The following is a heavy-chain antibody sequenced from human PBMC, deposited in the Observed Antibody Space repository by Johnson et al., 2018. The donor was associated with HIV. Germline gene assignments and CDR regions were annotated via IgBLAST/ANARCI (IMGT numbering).Heavy chain of an antibody. Sequence: QVQLVESGGGVVQPGRSLRLSCAASGFTFSSYAMHWVRQAPGKGLEWVAVISYDGSNKYYADSVKGRFTITRDNAKNSLFLQMNSLRPEDTALYYCVKDTMLRGLLISYDAFHIWGQGTMVTVSS. CDR3: VKDTMLRGLLISYDAFHI. J-gene: IGHJ3*02. CDR1: GFTFSSYA. D-gene: IGHD3-10*01. V-gene: IGHV3-30-3*01. CDR2: ISYDGSNK.